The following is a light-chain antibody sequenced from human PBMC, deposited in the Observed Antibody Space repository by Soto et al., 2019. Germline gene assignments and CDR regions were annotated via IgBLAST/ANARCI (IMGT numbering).Light chain of an antibody. CDR2: GAS. CDR1: QTVGASY. Sequence: IVLTQSPDTLSLTPGDRATVSCRASQTVGASYVAWYQHRPGQAPRLLISGASNRATGIPVRFSGSGSGTDFTLTISGLEPEDFAVYYCQQYGSSSITFGQGTRLEIK. V-gene: IGKV3-20*01. CDR3: QQYGSSSIT. J-gene: IGKJ5*01.